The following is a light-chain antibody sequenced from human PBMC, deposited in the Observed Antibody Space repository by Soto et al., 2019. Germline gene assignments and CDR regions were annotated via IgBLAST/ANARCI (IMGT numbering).Light chain of an antibody. Sequence: IQWTDSRSSLSASVLYRVTITCLASQGIGSSLAWYQQKPGKAPHVLIYATSTLESGVPSRFSATVSGTEFSLTITSLQPEDFATYYCQQLFDSPITFGQGTRLEI. CDR3: QQLFDSPIT. CDR2: ATS. V-gene: IGKV1-9*01. J-gene: IGKJ5*01. CDR1: QGIGSS.